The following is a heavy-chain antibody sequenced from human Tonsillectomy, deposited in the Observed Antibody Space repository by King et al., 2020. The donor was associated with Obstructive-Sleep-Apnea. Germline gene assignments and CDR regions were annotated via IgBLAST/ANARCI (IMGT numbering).Heavy chain of an antibody. V-gene: IGHV3-9*01. Sequence: VQLVESGGGLVQPGRSLRLSCAASGFIFDDYAIHWVRQAPGKGLEWVSGINWDNSSVGYADSVKGRFTISRDNAKDSLYLLMNSLRAEDTALYYCARGGYYGDYFDYWGQGTLVTVSS. D-gene: IGHD4-17*01. J-gene: IGHJ4*02. CDR3: ARGGYYGDYFDY. CDR1: GFIFDDYA. CDR2: INWDNSSV.